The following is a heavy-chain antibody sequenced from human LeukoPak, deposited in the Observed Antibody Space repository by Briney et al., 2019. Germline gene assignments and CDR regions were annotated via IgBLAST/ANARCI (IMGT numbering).Heavy chain of an antibody. D-gene: IGHD5-18*01. CDR1: GGSFSGYY. V-gene: IGHV4-34*01. Sequence: PSETLSLTCAVYGGSFSGYYWSWIRQPPGKGLEWIGEINHSGSTNYNPSLKSRVTISVDTSKNQFSLKLSSVTAADTAVYYCARGPPSFPSYGYFRYAFDIWGQGPMVSVSS. J-gene: IGHJ3*02. CDR2: INHSGST. CDR3: ARGPPSFPSYGYFRYAFDI.